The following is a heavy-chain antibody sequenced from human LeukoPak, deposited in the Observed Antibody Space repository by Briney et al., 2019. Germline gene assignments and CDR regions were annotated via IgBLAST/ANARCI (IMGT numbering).Heavy chain of an antibody. V-gene: IGHV3-33*06. CDR3: AKDRSVAGTDARYYFDY. Sequence: PGGSLRLSYAASGFTFSKYAMHWVRQAPGKGLEWVAVIWYDGKNKYYADSVKGRFTISRDNSKNTLYLEMNSLRADDTAVYYCAKDRSVAGTDARYYFDYWGQGTLVIVSA. CDR2: IWYDGKNK. CDR1: GFTFSKYA. J-gene: IGHJ4*02. D-gene: IGHD1-14*01.